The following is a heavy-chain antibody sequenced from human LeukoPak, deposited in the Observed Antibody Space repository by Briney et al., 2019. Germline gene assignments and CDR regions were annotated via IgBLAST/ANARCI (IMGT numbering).Heavy chain of an antibody. CDR2: INHSGST. Sequence: KPSETLSLTCAVYGGSFSGYYWSWIRQPPGKGLEWIGEINHSGSTNYNPSLKSRVTISVDTSKNQFSLKLSSVTAADTAVYYCAREISGYIYYYYGMDVWGQGTTVTVSS. V-gene: IGHV4-34*01. D-gene: IGHD3-22*01. CDR1: GGSFSGYY. CDR3: AREISGYIYYYYGMDV. J-gene: IGHJ6*02.